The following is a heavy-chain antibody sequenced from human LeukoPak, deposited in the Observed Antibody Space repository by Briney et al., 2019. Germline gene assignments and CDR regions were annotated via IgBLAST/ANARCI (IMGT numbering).Heavy chain of an antibody. D-gene: IGHD4-17*01. CDR3: AVFSFYGDYVDY. Sequence: GSLRLSCAASGFIFTTYWMTWVRQAPGKGLEWIGYIYYSGSTNYNPSLKSRVTISVDTSKNQFSLKLSSVTAADTAVYYCAVFSFYGDYVDYWGQGTLVTVSS. CDR2: IYYSGST. CDR1: GFIFTTYW. V-gene: IGHV4-59*01. J-gene: IGHJ4*02.